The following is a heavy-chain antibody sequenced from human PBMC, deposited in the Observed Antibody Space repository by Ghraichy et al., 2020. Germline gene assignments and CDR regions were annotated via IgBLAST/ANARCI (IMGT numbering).Heavy chain of an antibody. Sequence: RFLRLSCAASGFTFSSYAMHWVRQAPGKGLEWVAVISYDGSNKYYADSVKGRFTISRDNSKNTLYLQMNSLRAEDTAVYYCARDGGPYYYYYYMDVWGKGTTVIVSS. CDR2: ISYDGSNK. CDR1: GFTFSSYA. J-gene: IGHJ6*03. CDR3: ARDGGPYYYYYYMDV. V-gene: IGHV3-30-3*01. D-gene: IGHD3-3*01.